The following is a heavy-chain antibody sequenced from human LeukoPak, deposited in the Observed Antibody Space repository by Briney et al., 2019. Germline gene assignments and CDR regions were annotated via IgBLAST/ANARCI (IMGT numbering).Heavy chain of an antibody. Sequence: ASVKVSCKASGYTFTSYGISWVRQAPGQGLEWMGWISAYNGSTNYAQKLQGRVTMTTDTSTSTAYMELSRLRSDDTAVYYCARAKYCGGDCYTVDYWGQGTLVTVSS. J-gene: IGHJ4*02. CDR2: ISAYNGST. V-gene: IGHV1-18*01. D-gene: IGHD2-21*02. CDR1: GYTFTSYG. CDR3: ARAKYCGGDCYTVDY.